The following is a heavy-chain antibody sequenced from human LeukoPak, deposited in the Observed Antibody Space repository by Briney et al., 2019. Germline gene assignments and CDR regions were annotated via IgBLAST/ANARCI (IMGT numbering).Heavy chain of an antibody. D-gene: IGHD3-16*02. V-gene: IGHV1-2*02. J-gene: IGHJ4*02. CDR1: GYTFTGYY. CDR3: ARDQGGDYDYVWGSYRYTGGFDY. CDR2: INPNSGGT. Sequence: ASVKVSCKASGYTFTGYYMHWVRQAPGQGLEWMGWINPNSGGTNYAQKFQGRVTMTRDTSISTAYMELSRLRSDDTAVYYRARDQGGDYDYVWGSYRYTGGFDYWGQGTLVTVSS.